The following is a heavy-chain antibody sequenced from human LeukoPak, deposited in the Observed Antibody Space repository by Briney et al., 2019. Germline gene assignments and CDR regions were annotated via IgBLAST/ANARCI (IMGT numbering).Heavy chain of an antibody. CDR2: INHSGST. Sequence: SETLSLTCAVYGGSFSNYYWSWIRQPPGKGLEWIGEINHSGSTNYNPSLKSRVTISVDTSKNQFSLKLSSVTAADTAVYYCARVRPLSYGSGSYYKTGSWFDPWGQGTLVTVSS. CDR3: ARVRPLSYGSGSYYKTGSWFDP. CDR1: GGSFSNYY. V-gene: IGHV4-34*01. D-gene: IGHD3-10*01. J-gene: IGHJ5*02.